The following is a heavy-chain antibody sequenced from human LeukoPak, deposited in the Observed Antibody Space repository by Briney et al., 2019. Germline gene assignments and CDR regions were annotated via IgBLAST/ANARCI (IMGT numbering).Heavy chain of an antibody. V-gene: IGHV3-48*02. CDR1: GFTVSNNY. D-gene: IGHD2-21*01. CDR2: ISSGSSTI. CDR3: ARGFRYFDL. J-gene: IGHJ2*01. Sequence: GGSLRLSCAASGFTVSNNYMSWVRQTPGKGLEWVSYISSGSSTICYADSVKGRFTISRDNAKNSLYLQVNSLRDEDTAVYYCARGFRYFDLWGRGTLVTVSS.